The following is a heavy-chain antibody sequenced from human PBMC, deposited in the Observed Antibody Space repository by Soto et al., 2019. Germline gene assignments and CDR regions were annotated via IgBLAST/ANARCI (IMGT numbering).Heavy chain of an antibody. CDR3: AREGGYSSGWYGGWYFDL. J-gene: IGHJ2*01. CDR1: GVTFSSYA. CDR2: IIPIFGTA. Sequence: QVQLVQSGAEVKKPGSSVKVSCKASGVTFSSYAISWVRQAPGQGLEWMGGIIPIFGTANYAQKFQGRVTITADESTSTAYMELSSLRSEDTAVYYCAREGGYSSGWYGGWYFDLWGRGTLVTVSS. D-gene: IGHD6-19*01. V-gene: IGHV1-69*01.